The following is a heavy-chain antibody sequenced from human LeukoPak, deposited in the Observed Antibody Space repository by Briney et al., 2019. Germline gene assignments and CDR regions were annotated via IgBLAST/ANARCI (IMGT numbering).Heavy chain of an antibody. V-gene: IGHV1-69*13. J-gene: IGHJ5*02. D-gene: IGHD6-6*01. CDR1: GYTVTSYY. CDR2: IIPIFGTA. CDR3: ARGSYWFDP. Sequence: ASVKVSCKASGYTVTSYYMHWVRQAPGQGLEWMGGIIPIFGTANYAQKFQGRVTITADESTSTAYMELSSLRSEDTAVYYCARGSYWFDPWGQGTLVTVSS.